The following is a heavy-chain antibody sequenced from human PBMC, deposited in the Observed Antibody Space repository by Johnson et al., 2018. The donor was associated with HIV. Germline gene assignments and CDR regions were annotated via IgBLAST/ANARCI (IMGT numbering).Heavy chain of an antibody. CDR3: ATSVEQWLVWNAFDI. V-gene: IGHV3-30*03. D-gene: IGHD6-19*01. Sequence: QMQLVESGGGVVQPGRSLRLSCAASGFTFSSYGMNWVRQAPGKGLEWVAVISYDGSDKYYADSVKGRFTISRENAKNSLYLQMNSLRAGDTAVYYCATSVEQWLVWNAFDIWGQGTMVTVSS. CDR2: ISYDGSDK. CDR1: GFTFSSYG. J-gene: IGHJ3*02.